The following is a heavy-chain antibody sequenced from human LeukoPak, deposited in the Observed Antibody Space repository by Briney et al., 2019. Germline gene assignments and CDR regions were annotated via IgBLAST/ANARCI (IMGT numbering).Heavy chain of an antibody. Sequence: GGPLRLSCAASGFTFNIHEMNWVRLAPGKGLEWVSFISSSGSTIYYADSVKGRFTISRDNAKNSLYLQMNSLRAADTAVFYCARGGSPGYIYNAFDLWGQGTMVSVSS. V-gene: IGHV3-48*03. J-gene: IGHJ3*01. CDR1: GFTFNIHE. CDR3: ARGGSPGYIYNAFDL. D-gene: IGHD3-9*01. CDR2: ISSSGSTI.